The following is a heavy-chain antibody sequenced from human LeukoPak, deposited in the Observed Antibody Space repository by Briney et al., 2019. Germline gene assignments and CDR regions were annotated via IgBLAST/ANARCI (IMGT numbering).Heavy chain of an antibody. CDR2: ISAYNGKT. CDR1: GYTFTSYG. J-gene: IGHJ5*02. D-gene: IGHD6-13*01. CDR3: ARARQQLVWANWFDP. V-gene: IGHV1-18*01. Sequence: ASVKVSCKASGYTFTSYGISWVRQAPGQGLGWMGWISAYNGKTKYAQKLQGRVTMTTETSTSTAYMELRSLRSDDTAVYYCARARQQLVWANWFDPWGQGTLVTVSS.